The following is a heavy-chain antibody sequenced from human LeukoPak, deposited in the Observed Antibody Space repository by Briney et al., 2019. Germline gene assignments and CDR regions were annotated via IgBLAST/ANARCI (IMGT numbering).Heavy chain of an antibody. CDR1: GGSISSSNW. Sequence: SETLSLTCAVSGGSISSSNWWSWVRQPSGKGLEWIGEIYHSGSTNYNPSLKSRVTISVDKSKNQFSLKLSSVTAADTAVYYCARVGGDYGAFDIWGQGTMVTVSS. D-gene: IGHD4-17*01. J-gene: IGHJ3*02. CDR2: IYHSGST. V-gene: IGHV4-4*02. CDR3: ARVGGDYGAFDI.